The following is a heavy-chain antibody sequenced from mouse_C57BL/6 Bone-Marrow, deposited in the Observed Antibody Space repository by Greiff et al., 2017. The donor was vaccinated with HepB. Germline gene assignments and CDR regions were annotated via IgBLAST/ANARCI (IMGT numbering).Heavy chain of an antibody. CDR2: IYPRSGNT. CDR1: GYTFTSYG. V-gene: IGHV1-81*01. J-gene: IGHJ2*01. CDR3: ASPTVVANYFDY. D-gene: IGHD1-1*01. Sequence: QVQLKQSGAELARPGASVKLSCKASGYTFTSYGISWVKQRTGQGLEWIGEIYPRSGNTYYNEKFKGKATLTADKSSSTAYMELRSLTSEDSAVYFCASPTVVANYFDYWGQGTTLTVSS.